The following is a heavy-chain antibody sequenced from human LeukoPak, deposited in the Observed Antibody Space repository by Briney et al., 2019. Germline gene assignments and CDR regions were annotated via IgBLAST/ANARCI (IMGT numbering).Heavy chain of an antibody. J-gene: IGHJ4*02. CDR3: TTEDQKYYFDY. CDR2: IKSKTDGGTT. Sequence: GGFLRLSCAASGFTFSNAWMSWVRQAPGKGLEWVGRIKSKTDGGTTDYAAPVKGRFTISRDDSKNTLYLQMNSLKTEDTAVYYCTTEDQKYYFDYWGQGTLVTVSS. CDR1: GFTFSNAW. V-gene: IGHV3-15*01.